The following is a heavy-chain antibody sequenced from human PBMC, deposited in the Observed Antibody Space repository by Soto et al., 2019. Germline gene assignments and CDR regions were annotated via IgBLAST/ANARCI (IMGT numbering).Heavy chain of an antibody. D-gene: IGHD6-13*01. Sequence: SETLSLTCTVSGGSISSYYWSWIRQPAGKGLEWIGRIYTSGSTNYNPSLKSRVTMSVDTSKNQFSLKLSSVTAADTAVYYCARDHGRPYSSSSYYYGMDVWGQGTTVTVSS. J-gene: IGHJ6*02. CDR2: IYTSGST. CDR3: ARDHGRPYSSSSYYYGMDV. V-gene: IGHV4-4*07. CDR1: GGSISSYY.